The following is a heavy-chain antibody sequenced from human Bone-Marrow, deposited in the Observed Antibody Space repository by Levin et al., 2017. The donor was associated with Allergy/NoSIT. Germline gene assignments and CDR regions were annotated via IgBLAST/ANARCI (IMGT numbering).Heavy chain of an antibody. J-gene: IGHJ3*02. Sequence: QSGGSLRLSCAASGFTFDDYAMHWVRQAPGKGLEWVSGISWNSGSIGYADSVKGRFTISRDNAKNSLYLQMNSLRAEDTALYYCAKLYDYVWGSNRGIDAFDIWGQGTMVTVSS. V-gene: IGHV3-9*01. CDR3: AKLYDYVWGSNRGIDAFDI. CDR1: GFTFDDYA. D-gene: IGHD3-16*01. CDR2: ISWNSGSI.